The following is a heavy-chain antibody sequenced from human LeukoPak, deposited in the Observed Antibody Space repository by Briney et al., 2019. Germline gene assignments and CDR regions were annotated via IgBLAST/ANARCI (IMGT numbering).Heavy chain of an antibody. CDR2: IYTSGST. J-gene: IGHJ3*02. D-gene: IGHD3-10*01. CDR1: GGSISSGSYY. Sequence: PSQTLSLTCTVSGGSISSGSYYWSWIRQPAGTGLEWIGRIYTSGSTNYNPSLKSRVTISVDTSKNQFSLKLSSVTAADTAVYYCARAEAYYAFDIWGQGTMVTVSS. CDR3: ARAEAYYAFDI. V-gene: IGHV4-61*02.